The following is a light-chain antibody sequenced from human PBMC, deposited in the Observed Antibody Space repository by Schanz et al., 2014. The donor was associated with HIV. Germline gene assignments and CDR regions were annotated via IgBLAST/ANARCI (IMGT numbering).Light chain of an antibody. V-gene: IGLV2-14*03. CDR2: DGS. J-gene: IGLJ1*01. CDR3: SSYTNRDIYV. Sequence: QSALTQPASVSGSPGQSITISCTGPNSDINFYYYVSWFQQHPGKAPQLMIYDGSRRPSGVSNRFSGSKSGNTASLTISGLQAEDEADYYCSSYTNRDIYVIGTGTKLTVL. CDR1: NSDINFYYY.